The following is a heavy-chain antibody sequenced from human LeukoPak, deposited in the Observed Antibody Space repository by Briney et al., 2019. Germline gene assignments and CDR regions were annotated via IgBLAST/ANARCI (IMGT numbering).Heavy chain of an antibody. D-gene: IGHD6-19*01. CDR3: ARDNAEQWLPGDY. CDR1: GFTFSSYA. J-gene: IGHJ4*02. CDR2: ISYDGNNK. Sequence: GGSLRLSCAASGFTFSSYAMHWVRQAPGKGLEWVAFISYDGNNKYYADSVKGRFTISGDNSKNTLYLQMNSLRTEDTAVYYCARDNAEQWLPGDYWGQGTLVTVPS. V-gene: IGHV3-30-3*01.